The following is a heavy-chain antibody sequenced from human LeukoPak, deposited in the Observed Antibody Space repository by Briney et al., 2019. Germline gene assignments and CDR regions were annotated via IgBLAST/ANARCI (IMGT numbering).Heavy chain of an antibody. J-gene: IGHJ4*02. CDR3: AKQLGYCSDGSCYFPY. D-gene: IGHD2-15*01. Sequence: GGSLRLSCAASGFTFSSSAMSWVRQAPGKGLEWVSAISNNGGYTFYADSVQGRFTISRDNSKSTLCLQMNSLRAEDTAVYYCAKQLGYCSDGSCYFPYWGQGTLVTVSS. V-gene: IGHV3-23*01. CDR2: ISNNGGYT. CDR1: GFTFSSSA.